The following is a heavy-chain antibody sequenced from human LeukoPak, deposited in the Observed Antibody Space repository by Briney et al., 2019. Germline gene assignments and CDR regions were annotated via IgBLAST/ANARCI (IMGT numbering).Heavy chain of an antibody. Sequence: ASVKVSCKASGYTFSSYAIYWVRQAPGQGLEWMGWINAGVGNTKYSEKFQDRVTVTRDTPATTAYMELSSLRAEDTAVYYCARAGRPMIGGVTPLEHFDSWGQGTLVTVSS. D-gene: IGHD3-10*01. V-gene: IGHV1-3*01. CDR2: INAGVGNT. CDR1: GYTFSSYA. J-gene: IGHJ4*02. CDR3: ARAGRPMIGGVTPLEHFDS.